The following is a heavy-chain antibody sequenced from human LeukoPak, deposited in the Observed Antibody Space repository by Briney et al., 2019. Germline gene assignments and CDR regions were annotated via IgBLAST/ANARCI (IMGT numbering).Heavy chain of an antibody. CDR2: ISSSGTTI. Sequence: PGGSLRLSCAASGFTFISYEQNWVRQAPGKGLEWVSYISSSGTTIHYADSVKGRFTISRDNAKNSLYLQMNSLRAEDTAVYYCARALTTIWYYLVYWGQGTLVTVSS. CDR1: GFTFISYE. J-gene: IGHJ4*02. D-gene: IGHD1-14*01. CDR3: ARALTTIWYYLVY. V-gene: IGHV3-48*03.